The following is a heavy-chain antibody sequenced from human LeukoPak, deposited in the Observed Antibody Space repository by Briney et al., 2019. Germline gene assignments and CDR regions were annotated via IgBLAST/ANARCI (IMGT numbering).Heavy chain of an antibody. CDR1: GYTFTSYG. CDR3: ARGGALTTVVTGHFDY. J-gene: IGHJ4*02. V-gene: IGHV1-18*01. Sequence: ASVKVSCKASGYTFTSYGIIWVRQAPGQGLEWMGWISAYNGNTNYAQKLQGRVTMTTDTSTSTAYMELRSLRSDDTAVYYCARGGALTTVVTGHFDYWGQGTLVTVSS. CDR2: ISAYNGNT. D-gene: IGHD4-17*01.